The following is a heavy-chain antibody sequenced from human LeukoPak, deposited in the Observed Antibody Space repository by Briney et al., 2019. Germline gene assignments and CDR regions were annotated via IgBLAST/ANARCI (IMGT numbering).Heavy chain of an antibody. CDR1: GFTFSSYC. V-gene: IGHV3-74*01. CDR3: ARAPPPTNYYGSSGYCRDYFDY. J-gene: IGHJ4*02. CDR2: INSDGSNT. Sequence: PGGSLRLSCAASGFTFSSYCMHWVRHAPGKGLVWVSRINSDGSNTTYADSVKGRFTISRDKAKNTLYLQMNSLRAEDTAVYYCARAPPPTNYYGSSGYCRDYFDYWGEGALVTVSS. D-gene: IGHD3-22*01.